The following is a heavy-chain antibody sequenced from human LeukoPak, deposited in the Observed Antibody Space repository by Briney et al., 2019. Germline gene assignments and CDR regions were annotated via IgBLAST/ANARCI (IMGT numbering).Heavy chain of an antibody. CDR3: ARINPAFRNWFDP. Sequence: GASVKVSCKASGYTFTGYYMHWVRQAPGQGLEWMGWINPNSGGTNYAQKFQGRVTMTRDTSISTAYMELSRLRSDDTAVYYCARINPAFRNWFDPWGQGTLVTVSS. J-gene: IGHJ5*02. D-gene: IGHD1-14*01. CDR2: INPNSGGT. V-gene: IGHV1-2*02. CDR1: GYTFTGYY.